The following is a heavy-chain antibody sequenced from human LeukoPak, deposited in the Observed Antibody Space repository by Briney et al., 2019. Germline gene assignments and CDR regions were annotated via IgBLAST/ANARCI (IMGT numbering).Heavy chain of an antibody. D-gene: IGHD2-15*01. CDR3: ARWAAPYYFDY. V-gene: IGHV4-59*01. Sequence: SETLSLTCTVSGVTISSYYRRWIRQPPGKGLEWIGYIYYTGSTNYNPSLKSRVTISVDTSKNQFSLKLSSVTAADTAVYYCARWAAPYYFDYWGRGTLVTVSS. CDR2: IYYTGST. CDR1: GVTISSYY. J-gene: IGHJ4*02.